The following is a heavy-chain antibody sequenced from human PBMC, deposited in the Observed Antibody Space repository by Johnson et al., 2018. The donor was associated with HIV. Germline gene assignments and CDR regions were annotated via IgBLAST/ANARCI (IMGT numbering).Heavy chain of an antibody. J-gene: IGHJ3*02. CDR1: GFTFSSYD. D-gene: IGHD2-2*01. Sequence: VQLVESGGGLVQPGGSLRLSCAASGFTFSSYDMHWVRQTTGEGLEWVSGIGSAGDTFYPGSLKGRFTISRENAKNSLYLQMNSLRAGDTAVYYCAKDRRCSSTGCYVAVDIWGQGTMVTVSS. CDR3: AKDRRCSSTGCYVAVDI. CDR2: IGSAGDT. V-gene: IGHV3-13*01.